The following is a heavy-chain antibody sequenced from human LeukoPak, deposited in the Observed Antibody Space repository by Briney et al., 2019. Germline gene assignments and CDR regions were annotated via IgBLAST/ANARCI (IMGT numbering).Heavy chain of an antibody. CDR3: ARGVVYPAWSGPHWSDY. J-gene: IGHJ4*02. CDR2: IKQDASQE. V-gene: IGHV3-7*01. CDR1: GFTFSSYW. Sequence: GGSLRSSCEASGFTFSSYWMSWVRKAQGKGPEWVATIKQDASQEYHVDSVKGRFTISRDNAKNSLYLQMNSLRAEDTAVYYCARGVVYPAWSGPHWSDYWGQGALVTVSS. D-gene: IGHD3-3*01.